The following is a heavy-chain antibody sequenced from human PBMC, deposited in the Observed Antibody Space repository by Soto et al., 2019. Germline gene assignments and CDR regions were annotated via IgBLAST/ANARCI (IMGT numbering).Heavy chain of an antibody. J-gene: IGHJ4*02. CDR2: ISGSGDKT. Sequence: VHLLESGGDLVLPGGSLRLSCAASGFAFNDFAMNWVRQAPGKGPEWLSTISGSGDKTFHSDSVKGRFNISRDNANNKMLLQMNSLRAENTAIYYCAKGASHAPFEKWGRGTLVTVSS. CDR1: GFAFNDFA. V-gene: IGHV3-23*01. CDR3: AKGASHAPFEK.